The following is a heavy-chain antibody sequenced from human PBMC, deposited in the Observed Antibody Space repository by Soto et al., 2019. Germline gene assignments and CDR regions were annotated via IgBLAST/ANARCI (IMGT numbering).Heavy chain of an antibody. V-gene: IGHV3-21*01. CDR3: ARAVPNRFLEWLRFYYFDY. D-gene: IGHD3-3*01. J-gene: IGHJ4*02. CDR1: GFTFSSYS. CDR2: ISSSSSYI. Sequence: PGGSLRLSCAASGFTFSSYSMNWVRQAPGKGLEWVSSISSSSSYIYYADSVKGRFTISRDNAKNSLYLQMNSLRAEDTAVYYCARAVPNRFLEWLRFYYFDYWGQGTLVTVSS.